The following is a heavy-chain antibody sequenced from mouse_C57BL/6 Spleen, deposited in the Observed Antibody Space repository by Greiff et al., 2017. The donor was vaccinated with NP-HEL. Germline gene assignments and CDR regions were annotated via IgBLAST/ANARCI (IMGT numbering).Heavy chain of an antibody. V-gene: IGHV3-6*01. D-gene: IGHD2-2*01. J-gene: IGHJ4*01. CDR3: AREGTMVTTRAMDY. Sequence: VQLKESGPGLVKPSQSLSLTCSVTGYSITSGYYWNWIRQFPGNKLEWMGYISYDGSNNYNPSLKNRISITRDTSKNQFFLKLNSVTTEDTATYYCAREGTMVTTRAMDYWGQGTSVTVSS. CDR2: ISYDGSN. CDR1: GYSITSGYY.